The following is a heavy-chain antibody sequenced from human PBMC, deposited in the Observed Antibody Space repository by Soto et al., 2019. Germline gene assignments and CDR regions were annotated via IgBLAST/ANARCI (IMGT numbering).Heavy chain of an antibody. CDR2: IIPTFGTA. V-gene: IGHV1-69*13. J-gene: IGHJ4*02. CDR3: ARAPGWAVVGASDY. D-gene: IGHD6-19*01. CDR1: GGTFSSYA. Sequence: SVKVSCKASGGTFSSYAISWVRQAPGQGLEWMGGIIPTFGTANYAQKFQGRVTITADESTSTAYMELSSLGSEDTAVYYCARAPGWAVVGASDYWGQGTLVTVSS.